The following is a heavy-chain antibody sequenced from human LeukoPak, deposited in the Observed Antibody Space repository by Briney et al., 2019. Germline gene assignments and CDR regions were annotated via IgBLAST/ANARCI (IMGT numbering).Heavy chain of an antibody. J-gene: IGHJ3*02. Sequence: GGSLRLSCAASGFTVSSNYMSWVRQAPGKGLEWVSVIYSGDSTYYADSVKGRFTISRDNSKNTLYLQMNSLRAEDTAVYYCARVRCGGDCYSGPYAFDIWGQGTMVTVSS. D-gene: IGHD2-21*02. CDR3: ARVRCGGDCYSGPYAFDI. CDR2: IYSGDST. CDR1: GFTVSSNY. V-gene: IGHV3-66*01.